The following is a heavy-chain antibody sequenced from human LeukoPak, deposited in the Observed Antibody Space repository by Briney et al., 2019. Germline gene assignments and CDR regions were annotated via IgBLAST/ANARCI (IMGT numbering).Heavy chain of an antibody. CDR1: DGSISSSNW. CDR3: ARYYYGSGSLNHYFDY. D-gene: IGHD3-10*01. CDR2: IYHSGST. V-gene: IGHV4-4*02. J-gene: IGHJ4*02. Sequence: PSETLSLTCTVSDGSISSSNWWSWVRQPPGKGLEWIGEIYHSGSTNYNPSLKSRVTISVDKSKNQFSLKLSSVTAAGTAVYFCARYYYGSGSLNHYFDYWGQGTLVTVSS.